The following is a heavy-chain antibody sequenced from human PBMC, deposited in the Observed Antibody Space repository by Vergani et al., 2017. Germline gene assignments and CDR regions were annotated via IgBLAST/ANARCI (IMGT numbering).Heavy chain of an antibody. V-gene: IGHV3-21*01. J-gene: IGHJ4*02. Sequence: EVQLVESGGGLVKPGGSLRLSCAASGFTFSSYSMNWVRQAPGKGLEWVSSISSSSSYIYYADSVKGRFTISRDNAKNSLYLQMNSLRAEDTAVYYCARDSDLDCSSTSCYHQIDYWGQGTLVTVSS. D-gene: IGHD2-2*01. CDR2: ISSSSSYI. CDR1: GFTFSSYS. CDR3: ARDSDLDCSSTSCYHQIDY.